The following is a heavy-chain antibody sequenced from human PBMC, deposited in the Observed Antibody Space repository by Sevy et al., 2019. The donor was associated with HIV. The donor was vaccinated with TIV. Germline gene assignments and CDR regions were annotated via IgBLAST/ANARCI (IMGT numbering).Heavy chain of an antibody. D-gene: IGHD2-2*02. CDR1: GGTFSSYA. Sequence: ASVKVSCKASGGTFSSYAISWVRQAPGQGLEWMGGIIPIFGTANYAQKFQGRVTIIADKSTSTAYMELSSLRSEDTAVYYCARAYRPATAIPYYYYYYMDVWGKGTTVTVSS. J-gene: IGHJ6*03. V-gene: IGHV1-69*06. CDR3: ARAYRPATAIPYYYYYYMDV. CDR2: IIPIFGTA.